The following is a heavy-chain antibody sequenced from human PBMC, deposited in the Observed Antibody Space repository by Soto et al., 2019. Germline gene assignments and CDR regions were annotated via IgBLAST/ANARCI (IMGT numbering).Heavy chain of an antibody. J-gene: IGHJ5*02. CDR3: AIWIITRPYSSIDL. D-gene: IGHD5-18*01. V-gene: IGHV1-18*04. Sequence: ASVKVSCKAAGYTFTSYGISWVRQAPGQGLEWMGWISAYNGNTNYAQKLQGRATMTTDTSTSTAYMELRSLRSDDTAVYYCAIWIITRPYSSIDLWCQGTLVTVSS. CDR1: GYTFTSYG. CDR2: ISAYNGNT.